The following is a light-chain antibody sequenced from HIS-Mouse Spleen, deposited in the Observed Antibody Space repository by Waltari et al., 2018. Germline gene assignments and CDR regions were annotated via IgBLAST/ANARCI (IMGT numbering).Light chain of an antibody. CDR1: SSDVGSYNL. J-gene: IGLJ2*01. Sequence: QSALPHPASVSGSPGQSITISCTGTSSDVGSYNLVSWYQQHPGKCPKLMIYEGSKRPSGVSNRFSGSKSGNTASLTISGLQAEDEADYYCCSYAGSSTFFVVFGGGTKLTVL. CDR3: CSYAGSSTFFVV. V-gene: IGLV2-23*03. CDR2: EGS.